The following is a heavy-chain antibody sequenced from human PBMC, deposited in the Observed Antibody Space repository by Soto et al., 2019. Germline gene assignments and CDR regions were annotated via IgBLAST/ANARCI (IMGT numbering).Heavy chain of an antibody. CDR3: ARGGIAAAGPPGFDP. V-gene: IGHV6-1*01. J-gene: IGHJ5*02. CDR2: TYYRSKWYN. Sequence: PSQTLSLTCVISGDSVSSNSAAWNWIRQSPSRGLEWLGRTYYRSKWYNDYAVSVKSRITINPDTSKNQFSLQLNSVTPEDTAVYYCARGGIAAAGPPGFDPWGQGTLVTVSS. D-gene: IGHD6-13*01. CDR1: GDSVSSNSAA.